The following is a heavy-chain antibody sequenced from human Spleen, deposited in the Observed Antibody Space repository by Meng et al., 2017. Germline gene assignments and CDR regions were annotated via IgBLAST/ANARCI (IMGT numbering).Heavy chain of an antibody. CDR1: GFTFTSYA. D-gene: IGHD3-10*01. CDR2: IHGGGNA. CDR3: ATRGV. Sequence: EVQLLESGGGLVQPGGSLRLSCAASGFTFTSYAMNWVRQAPGKGLDWVSIIHGGGNAYYADSVKGRFTISRDISKNIMYLRMNSLRVEDTAVYYCATRGVWGQGALVTVSS. V-gene: IGHV3-66*01. J-gene: IGHJ4*02.